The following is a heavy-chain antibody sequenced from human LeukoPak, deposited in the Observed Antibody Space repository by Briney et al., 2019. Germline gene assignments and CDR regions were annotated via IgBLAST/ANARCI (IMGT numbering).Heavy chain of an antibody. V-gene: IGHV4-4*07. CDR2: IYTRGNT. CDR1: GDSITSNY. Sequence: SETLSLTCTVSGDSITSNYWSWIRQPAGKGLDWIGRIYTRGNTNYNPSLKSRATMSVDTSKNQFSLRLTSVTAADTALYYCARDPSSWYFDLWGRGTLVTVSS. CDR3: ARDPSSWYFDL. J-gene: IGHJ2*01.